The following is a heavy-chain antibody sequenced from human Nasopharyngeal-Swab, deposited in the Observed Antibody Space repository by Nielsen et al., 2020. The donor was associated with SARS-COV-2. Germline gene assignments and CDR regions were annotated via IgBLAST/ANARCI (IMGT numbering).Heavy chain of an antibody. Sequence: LKIASAASGVTFSSYGMHWVRQAPGKGLEWVAFIRYDGSNKYYADSVKGRFTISRDNSKNTLYLQMNSLRAEDTAVYYCAKDMTAKYCSSTSCQREDAFDIWGHGTMVTVSS. D-gene: IGHD2-2*01. J-gene: IGHJ3*02. CDR1: GVTFSSYG. CDR2: IRYDGSNK. CDR3: AKDMTAKYCSSTSCQREDAFDI. V-gene: IGHV3-30*02.